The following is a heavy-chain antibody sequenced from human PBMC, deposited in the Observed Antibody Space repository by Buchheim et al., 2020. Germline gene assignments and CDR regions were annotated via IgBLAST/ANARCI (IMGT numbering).Heavy chain of an antibody. CDR2: ISSSSSYI. CDR3: ARGIMITCGGVHTPNYFDY. Sequence: EVQLVESGGGLVKPGGSLRLSCAASGFTFSSYSMNWVRQAPGKGLEWVSSISSSSSYIYYADSVKGRFTISRDNAKNSLYLQMNSLRAEDTAVYYCARGIMITCGGVHTPNYFDYWGQGTL. J-gene: IGHJ4*02. D-gene: IGHD3-16*01. V-gene: IGHV3-21*01. CDR1: GFTFSSYS.